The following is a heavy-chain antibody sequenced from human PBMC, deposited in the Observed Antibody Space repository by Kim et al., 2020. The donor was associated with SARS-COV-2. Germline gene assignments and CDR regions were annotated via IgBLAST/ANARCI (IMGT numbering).Heavy chain of an antibody. CDR3: ARTLSGRVIAFDI. CDR1: GGSISSSSYY. CDR2: IYYSGST. Sequence: SETLSLTCTVSGGSISSSSYYWGWIRQPPGKGLEWIGSIYYSGSTYYNPSLKSRVTISVDTSKNQFTLKLSSVPAADTAVYYCARTLSGRVIAFDIWGQGTMVTVSS. V-gene: IGHV4-39*06. D-gene: IGHD1-26*01. J-gene: IGHJ3*02.